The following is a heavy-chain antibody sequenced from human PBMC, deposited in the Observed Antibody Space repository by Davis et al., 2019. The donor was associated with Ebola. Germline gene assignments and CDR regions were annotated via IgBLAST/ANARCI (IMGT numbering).Heavy chain of an antibody. J-gene: IGHJ4*02. CDR3: ARGWLRGYLDY. CDR1: GDSVSGNSGA. D-gene: IGHD3-3*01. Sequence: HSQTLSLTCAISGDSVSGNSGAWSWIRQSPSRGLEWLGRTYYKSKWYNDYAVSVKSRITINPDPSKNQFSLQLNSVTPEDTAVYYCARGWLRGYLDYWGQGTLVTVSS. V-gene: IGHV6-1*01. CDR2: TYYKSKWYN.